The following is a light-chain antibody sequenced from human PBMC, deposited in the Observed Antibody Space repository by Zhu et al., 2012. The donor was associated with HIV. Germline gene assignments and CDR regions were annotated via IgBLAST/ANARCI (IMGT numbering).Light chain of an antibody. CDR2: ATS. J-gene: IGKJ1*01. V-gene: IGKV3-20*01. CDR3: QQYNNSPT. Sequence: EIVLTQSPGTLSLSPGERATLSCRASQSVSTDNLAWYQQKPGQAPSLVMYATSIRATGIPDRFSGGLSGTDFILTISGLEPEDFAIYYCQQYNNSPTFGQGTKVEIK. CDR1: QSVSTDN.